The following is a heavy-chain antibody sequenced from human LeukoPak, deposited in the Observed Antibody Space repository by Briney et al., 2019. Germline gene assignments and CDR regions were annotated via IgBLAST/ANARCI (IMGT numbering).Heavy chain of an antibody. J-gene: IGHJ4*02. V-gene: IGHV2-5*02. CDR3: AHSLRIAVAGPPGVFDY. Sequence: SGPTLVNPTQTLTLTCTFSGFSLSTSGVGVGWIRQPPGKALEWLAPIYWDDDKRYSPSLKSRLTITKDTSKNQVVLTMINMDPVDTATYYCAHSLRIAVAGPPGVFDYWGQGTLVTVSS. D-gene: IGHD6-19*01. CDR2: IYWDDDK. CDR1: GFSLSTSGVG.